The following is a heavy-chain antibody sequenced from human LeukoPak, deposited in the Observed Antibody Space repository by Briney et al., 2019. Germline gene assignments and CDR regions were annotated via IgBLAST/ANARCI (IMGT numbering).Heavy chain of an antibody. Sequence: SETLSLTCTVSGGSISTNGYYWSWIRQPPGKGLEWIGYIYYSGDTYYNPSLPSLKSRVTISVDRSRNQLSLKLNSVTAADTAVYYCAREKYDTSPDYWGQGTLVTVSS. CDR3: AREKYDTSPDY. CDR1: GGSISTNGYY. CDR2: IYYSGDT. D-gene: IGHD2/OR15-2a*01. V-gene: IGHV4-30-2*01. J-gene: IGHJ4*02.